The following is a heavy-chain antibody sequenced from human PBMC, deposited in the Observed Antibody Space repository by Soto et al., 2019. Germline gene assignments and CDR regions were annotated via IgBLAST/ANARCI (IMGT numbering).Heavy chain of an antibody. J-gene: IGHJ3*02. Sequence: EVQLVESGGGLVQPGGSLRLSCAASGFTSSSYWIHWVRQAPGKGLVWVSRISNDGSSTNYADSVKGRFTISRDNAKKTLYLQMNSLRAEDTAVYYCARDTYYYDSSDHFSADAFDIWGQGTMVTVSS. CDR1: GFTSSSYW. CDR3: ARDTYYYDSSDHFSADAFDI. D-gene: IGHD3-22*01. CDR2: ISNDGSST. V-gene: IGHV3-74*01.